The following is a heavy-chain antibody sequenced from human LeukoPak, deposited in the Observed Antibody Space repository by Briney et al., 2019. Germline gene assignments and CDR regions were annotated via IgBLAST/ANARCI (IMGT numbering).Heavy chain of an antibody. CDR2: INHSGST. D-gene: IGHD5-18*01. CDR3: GRAWGVVTAMADH. Sequence: PSETLSLTCTVYGGSFSGYYWSWIRQPPGKGLEWIGEINHSGSTNYNPSLKSRATISLDTSKNQFSLKLSSVTAADTAVYYCGRAWGVVTAMADHWDRGTLVTVS. V-gene: IGHV4-34*01. J-gene: IGHJ4*02. CDR1: GGSFSGYY.